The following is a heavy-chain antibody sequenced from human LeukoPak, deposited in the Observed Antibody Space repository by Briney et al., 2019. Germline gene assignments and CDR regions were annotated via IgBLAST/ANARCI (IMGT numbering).Heavy chain of an antibody. V-gene: IGHV3-30*02. CDR3: AKVIAAVYYFDY. J-gene: IGHJ4*02. CDR1: GFTFSSYG. Sequence: GGSLRLSCAASGFTFSSYGIHWVRQAPGKGLEWVAFIRYDGSNKYYADSVKGRFTISRDNSKNTLYLQMNSLRAEDTAVYYCAKVIAAVYYFDYWGQGTLVTVSS. CDR2: IRYDGSNK. D-gene: IGHD6-13*01.